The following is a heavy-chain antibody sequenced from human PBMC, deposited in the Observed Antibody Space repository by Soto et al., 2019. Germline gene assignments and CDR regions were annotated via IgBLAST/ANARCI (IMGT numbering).Heavy chain of an antibody. Sequence: QITLKESGPTLVKPTQTLTLTCTFSGFSLSTSGVGVGWIRQPPGKALEWLALIYWNDDKRYSPSLKSRLTITKDTSKNQVVLTMTNMDPVDTATYYCAHRAHHCSSTSCYDYFDYWGQGTLVTVSS. D-gene: IGHD2-2*01. V-gene: IGHV2-5*01. J-gene: IGHJ4*02. CDR1: GFSLSTSGVG. CDR2: IYWNDDK. CDR3: AHRAHHCSSTSCYDYFDY.